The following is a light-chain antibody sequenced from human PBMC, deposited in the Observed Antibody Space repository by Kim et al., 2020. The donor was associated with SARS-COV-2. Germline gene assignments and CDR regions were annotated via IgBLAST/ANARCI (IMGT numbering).Light chain of an antibody. CDR1: ELGDKY. V-gene: IGLV3-1*01. CDR3: QAWDTSTVV. J-gene: IGLJ2*01. CDR2: QDT. Sequence: SYELTQPPSVSMSPGQTASITCSGDELGDKYASWYQQKPGRSPVLVLYQDTRRPSGIPERFSGSKSGNTATLTISGTQALDEADYYCQAWDTSTVVFGGGTKVTVL.